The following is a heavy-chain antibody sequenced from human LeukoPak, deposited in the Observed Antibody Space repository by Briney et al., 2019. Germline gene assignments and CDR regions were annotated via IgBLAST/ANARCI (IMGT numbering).Heavy chain of an antibody. D-gene: IGHD3-10*01. Sequence: PGRSLRLSCAASGFTFSSYGMHWVRQAPGKGLEWVAVISYDGSNKYYADSVKGRFTISRDNSKNTLYLQMNSLRAEDTAVYYCARERGSSAPYYFGYWGQGTLVTVSS. V-gene: IGHV3-30*03. CDR2: ISYDGSNK. J-gene: IGHJ4*02. CDR3: ARERGSSAPYYFGY. CDR1: GFTFSSYG.